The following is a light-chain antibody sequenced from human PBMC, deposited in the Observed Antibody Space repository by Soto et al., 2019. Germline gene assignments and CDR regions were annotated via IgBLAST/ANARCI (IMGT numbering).Light chain of an antibody. J-gene: IGKJ1*01. V-gene: IGKV2-30*02. Sequence: DVVMTQSPLSLPVTLGQPASISCRSSQSLIHSDGNTYLSWFQQRPGQSPRRLIYEVSDRDSGVPDRFTGSGSGTDFTLKISRVEAEDFGVYYCMQGTRWPWTFGQGTEVEIK. CDR1: QSLIHSDGNTY. CDR2: EVS. CDR3: MQGTRWPWT.